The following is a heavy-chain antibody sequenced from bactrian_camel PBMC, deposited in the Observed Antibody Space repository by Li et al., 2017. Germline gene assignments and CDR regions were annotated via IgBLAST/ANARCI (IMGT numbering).Heavy chain of an antibody. J-gene: IGHJ4*01. CDR3: ANFTAEASYDVY. CDR1: GFTFRSNY. Sequence: HVQLVESGGGLVQPGGSLRLSCAASGFTFRSNYMTWVCQAPGKGLEWVPSINDGDGNTYYADSVKGRFTISRDNAKNTLYLQLNSLKTEDTAMYYCANFTAEASYDVYWGQGTQVTVS. CDR2: INDGDGNT. D-gene: IGHD6*01. V-gene: IGHV3-2*01.